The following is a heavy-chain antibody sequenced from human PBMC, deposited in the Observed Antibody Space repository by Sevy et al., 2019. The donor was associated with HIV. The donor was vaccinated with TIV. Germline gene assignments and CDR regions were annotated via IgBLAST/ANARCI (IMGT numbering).Heavy chain of an antibody. V-gene: IGHV3-15*01. CDR2: IKNENDGGTT. CDR3: TTDWVNGTTWVRAFDL. Sequence: GGSLRLSCAASGFPFSDAWMNWVRQAPGKGLEWVGLIKNENDGGTTDYAAPVKGTSNISRDDSKNTLYLQMSSLKTEDTAIYYCTTDWVNGTTWVRAFDLWGQGTMLTVSS. D-gene: IGHD1-7*01. J-gene: IGHJ3*01. CDR1: GFPFSDAW.